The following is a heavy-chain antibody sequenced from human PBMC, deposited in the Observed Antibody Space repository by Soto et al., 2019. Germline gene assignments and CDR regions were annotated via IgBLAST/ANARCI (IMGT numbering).Heavy chain of an antibody. D-gene: IGHD3-3*01. CDR1: GGTFSSYT. Sequence: QVQLVQSGAEVKKPGSSVKVSCKASGGTFSSYTISWVRQAPGQGLEWMGRIIPILGIANYAQKFQGRVTITADKSTSTAYMELSSLRSEDTAVYYCARGLRITIFGVVVNDAFDIWGQGTMVTVSS. CDR2: IIPILGIA. CDR3: ARGLRITIFGVVVNDAFDI. V-gene: IGHV1-69*02. J-gene: IGHJ3*02.